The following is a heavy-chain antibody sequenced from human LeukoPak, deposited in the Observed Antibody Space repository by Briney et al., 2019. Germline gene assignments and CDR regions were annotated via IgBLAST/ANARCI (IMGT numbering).Heavy chain of an antibody. CDR1: GYSFTSYW. CDR2: IYPGDSDT. CDR3: ARSPSIAARQDNWFDP. J-gene: IGHJ5*02. V-gene: IGHV5-51*01. Sequence: GESLKISCKGSGYSFTSYWIGWVRQMPGKGLEWMGIIYPGDSDTRYSPSFQGQVTISADKSISTAYLQWSSLKASDTAMYYCARSPSIAARQDNWFDPWGQGTLVTVSS. D-gene: IGHD6-6*01.